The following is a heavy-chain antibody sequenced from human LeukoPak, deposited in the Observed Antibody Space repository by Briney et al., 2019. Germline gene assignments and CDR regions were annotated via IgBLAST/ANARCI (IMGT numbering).Heavy chain of an antibody. Sequence: SVKVSCKASGGTFSSYAISWVRQAPGQGLEWMGGIIPIFGTANYAQKFQGRVTITADESTSTAYMELSSLRSEDTAVYYCARAKGSGSPSYYYYYYMDVWGKGTTVTVSS. CDR1: GGTFSSYA. D-gene: IGHD3-10*01. J-gene: IGHJ6*03. CDR3: ARAKGSGSPSYYYYYYMDV. CDR2: IIPIFGTA. V-gene: IGHV1-69*13.